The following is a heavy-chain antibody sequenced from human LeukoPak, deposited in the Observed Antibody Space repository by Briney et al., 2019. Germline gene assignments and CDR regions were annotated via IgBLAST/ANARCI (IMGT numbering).Heavy chain of an antibody. D-gene: IGHD3-16*02. V-gene: IGHV3-7*01. J-gene: IGHJ4*02. Sequence: PGGSRRLSCVVSGFTFSNYWMDWVRQARGKGLEWVAFIRQDGSETNYVDSVRGRFTISRDNAKNSLYLQMNSLRVEDTAVYYCASRGDLSWFGALRHWSQGTLVTVSS. CDR3: ASRGDLSWFGALRH. CDR1: GFTFSNYW. CDR2: IRQDGSET.